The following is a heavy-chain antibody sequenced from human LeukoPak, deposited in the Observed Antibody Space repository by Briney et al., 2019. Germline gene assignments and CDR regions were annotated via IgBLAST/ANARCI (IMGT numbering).Heavy chain of an antibody. V-gene: IGHV3-74*01. J-gene: IGHJ4*02. CDR3: ARPYCSGGTCYFDY. Sequence: GGSLRLSCAASGFTLSNHWMHWVRQAPGKGLVWVSRINNDGTITTYADSVKGRFTISRDNAKSTLYLQMDSLRAEDTAVYYCARPYCSGGTCYFDYWGRGTLVTVSS. D-gene: IGHD2-15*01. CDR1: GFTLSNHW. CDR2: INNDGTIT.